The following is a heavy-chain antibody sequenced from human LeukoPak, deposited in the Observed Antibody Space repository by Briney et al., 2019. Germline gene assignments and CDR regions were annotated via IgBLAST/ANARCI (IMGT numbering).Heavy chain of an antibody. V-gene: IGHV3-30*18. Sequence: PGRSLRLSCAASGFTFSSYGMHWVRQAPGKGLEWVAVISYDGSNTYYADSVKGRFTISRDNSKNTLYLQMNSLRAEDTAVYYCAKDGSGGPVTTWVGPSDWGQGTLVTVSS. D-gene: IGHD4-17*01. J-gene: IGHJ4*02. CDR3: AKDGSGGPVTTWVGPSD. CDR2: ISYDGSNT. CDR1: GFTFSSYG.